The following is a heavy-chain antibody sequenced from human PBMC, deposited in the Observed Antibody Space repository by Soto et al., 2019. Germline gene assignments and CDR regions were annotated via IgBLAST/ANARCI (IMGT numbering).Heavy chain of an antibody. CDR3: ARGYILYSSGWYGWFDP. CDR1: GGSFSGYY. Sequence: SETLSLTCAVYGGSFSGYYWSWIRQPPGKGLEWIGEINHSGSTNYNPSLKSRVTISVDTSKNQFSLKLSSVTAADTAVYYCARGYILYSSGWYGWFDPWGQGTLVTVSS. D-gene: IGHD6-13*01. J-gene: IGHJ5*02. CDR2: INHSGST. V-gene: IGHV4-34*01.